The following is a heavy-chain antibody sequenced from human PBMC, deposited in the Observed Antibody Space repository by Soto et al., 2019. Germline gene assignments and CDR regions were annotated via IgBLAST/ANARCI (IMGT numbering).Heavy chain of an antibody. Sequence: ASVKVSCKASGGTFSSYTISWVRQAPGQGLEWMGWISAYNGNTNYAQKLQGRVTMTTDTSTSTAYMELRSLRSDDTAVYYCARLGDDYYYYYMDVWGKGTTVTVSS. J-gene: IGHJ6*03. CDR3: ARLGDDYYYYYMDV. D-gene: IGHD3-16*01. V-gene: IGHV1-18*01. CDR1: GGTFSSYT. CDR2: ISAYNGNT.